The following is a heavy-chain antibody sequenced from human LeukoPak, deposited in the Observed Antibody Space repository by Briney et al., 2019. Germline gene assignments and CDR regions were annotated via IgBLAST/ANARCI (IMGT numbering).Heavy chain of an antibody. D-gene: IGHD3-22*01. CDR2: IYTSGST. J-gene: IGHJ3*02. Sequence: SETLSLTCTVSGGSISSGSYYWSWIRQPAGKGLEWIGRIYTSGSTNYNPSLKSRVTISVDTSKNQFSLKLSSVTAAGTAVYYCARVSITMIVVVTPGAFDIWGQGTMVTVSS. CDR3: ARVSITMIVVVTPGAFDI. V-gene: IGHV4-61*02. CDR1: GGSISSGSYY.